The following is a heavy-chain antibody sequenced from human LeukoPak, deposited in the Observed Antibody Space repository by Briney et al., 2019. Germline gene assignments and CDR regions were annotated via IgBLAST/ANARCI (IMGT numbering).Heavy chain of an antibody. Sequence: PGGSLRLSCAASGFTLGSYAMHWVRQAPGKGLEWVAVISYDGSNKYYADSVKGRFTISRDNSKNMLYLQMNSLRAEDTAVYYCARDWGSYSNYYNWFDPWGQGTLVTVSS. D-gene: IGHD4-4*01. CDR3: ARDWGSYSNYYNWFDP. CDR1: GFTLGSYA. CDR2: ISYDGSNK. V-gene: IGHV3-30-3*01. J-gene: IGHJ5*02.